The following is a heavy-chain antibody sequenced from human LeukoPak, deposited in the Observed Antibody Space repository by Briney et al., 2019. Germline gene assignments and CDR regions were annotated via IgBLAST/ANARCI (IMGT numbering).Heavy chain of an antibody. Sequence: ASVKVSCKASGYTFTSYGISWVRQAPGQGPEWMGWISAYNGNTNYAQKLQGRVTMTTDTSTSTAYMELSSLRSEDTAVYYCARGPAVVVIIYYYYYGMDVWGQGTTVTVSS. V-gene: IGHV1-18*01. J-gene: IGHJ6*02. CDR2: ISAYNGNT. CDR3: ARGPAVVVIIYYYYYGMDV. CDR1: GYTFTSYG. D-gene: IGHD3-22*01.